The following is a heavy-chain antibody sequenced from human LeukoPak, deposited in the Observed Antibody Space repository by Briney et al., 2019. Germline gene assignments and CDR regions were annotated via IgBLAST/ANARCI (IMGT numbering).Heavy chain of an antibody. CDR1: GFTFSSYG. J-gene: IGHJ4*02. D-gene: IGHD3-10*01. CDR3: ARERESDSTVFLDY. CDR2: ISGSGGST. V-gene: IGHV3-23*01. Sequence: WGSLRLSCAASGFTFSSYGISWVRQVPGKGLEWVSAISGSGGSTYYADSVKGRFTISRDNAKNSLYLQMNSLRAEDTAVYHCARERESDSTVFLDYWGQGTLVTVSS.